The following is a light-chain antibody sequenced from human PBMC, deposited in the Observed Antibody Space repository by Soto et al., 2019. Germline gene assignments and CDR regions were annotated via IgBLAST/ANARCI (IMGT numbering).Light chain of an antibody. Sequence: QSVLTQPPSASGTPGQRVTISCSGSNSNIGSNPVNWYQQLPGTAPKLLIYYDNLRPSGVPDRISGSKSGTSASLAISGLQSDYEADYYCAAWDDSLNGGVFGTGTKLNVL. CDR3: AAWDDSLNGGV. CDR2: YDN. V-gene: IGLV1-44*01. J-gene: IGLJ1*01. CDR1: NSNIGSNP.